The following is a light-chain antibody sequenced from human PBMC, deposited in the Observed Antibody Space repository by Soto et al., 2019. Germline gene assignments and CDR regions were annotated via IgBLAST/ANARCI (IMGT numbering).Light chain of an antibody. CDR3: SSYTNSPALI. V-gene: IGLV2-14*01. CDR1: SSDVGGYNF. Sequence: QSVLTQPASLSGSPGQSITISCTGTSSDVGGYNFVSWYQQYPGKAPKLMIYEVSNRPSGVSNRFSGSKSGNTASLTISGLQAEDEADYFCSSYTNSPALIFGGGTK. J-gene: IGLJ2*01. CDR2: EVS.